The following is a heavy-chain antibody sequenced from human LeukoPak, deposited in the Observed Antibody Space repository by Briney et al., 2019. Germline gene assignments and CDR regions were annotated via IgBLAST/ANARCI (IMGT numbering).Heavy chain of an antibody. Sequence: SETLSLTCTVSGGSISSGSYYWSWIRQPAGKGLEWIGRIYTSGSTNYNPSLKSRVTISVDTSKNQFSLKLSSVTAADTAVYYCASGGVIASFQGNNFDYWGQGTLVTVSS. CDR2: IYTSGST. CDR3: ASGGVIASFQGNNFDY. CDR1: GGSISSGSYY. J-gene: IGHJ4*02. D-gene: IGHD3-16*02. V-gene: IGHV4-61*02.